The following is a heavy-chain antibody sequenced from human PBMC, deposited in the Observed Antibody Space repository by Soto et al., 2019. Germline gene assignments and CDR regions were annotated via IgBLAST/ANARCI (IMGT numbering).Heavy chain of an antibody. V-gene: IGHV3-11*06. CDR3: VRDSARIVVVPRVDGDNWLDP. J-gene: IGHJ5*02. Sequence: KSGGSLRLSCAASGFTFSDYFMSWIRQAPGKGLEWVSFISGSSDNIKYADSVKGRFTISRDNAKNSLCLQMNSLRAEDTAVYYCVRDSARIVVVPRVDGDNWLDPWGQGTLVTVSS. D-gene: IGHD2-2*01. CDR1: GFTFSDYF. CDR2: ISGSSDNI.